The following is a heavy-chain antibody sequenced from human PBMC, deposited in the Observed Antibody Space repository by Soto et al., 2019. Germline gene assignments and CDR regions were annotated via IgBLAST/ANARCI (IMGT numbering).Heavy chain of an antibody. CDR1: GYTFTGYY. J-gene: IGHJ4*02. Sequence: ASVKVSCKASGYTFTGYYMHWVRQAPGQGLEWMGWINPNSGGTNYAQKFQGWVTMTRDTSISPAYMELSRLTAADTAVYYCARLYYYDTSGYLSFDYWGQGTLVTVSS. D-gene: IGHD3-22*01. V-gene: IGHV1-2*04. CDR3: ARLYYYDTSGYLSFDY. CDR2: INPNSGGT.